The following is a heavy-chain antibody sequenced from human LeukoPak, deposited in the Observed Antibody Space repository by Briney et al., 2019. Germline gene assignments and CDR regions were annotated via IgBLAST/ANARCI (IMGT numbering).Heavy chain of an antibody. CDR2: IYYSGST. V-gene: IGHV4-30-4*01. CDR3: ARAARGDCCLFDY. CDR1: GDSISSGDYY. J-gene: IGHJ4*02. Sequence: PSQTLSLTCTVSGDSISSGDYYWSWLRQPPGKGLEWIGYIYYSGSTNYNPSLKSRVTISVDTSKNQFSLKLSSVTAADTAVYYCARAARGDCCLFDYWGQGTLVTVSS. D-gene: IGHD2-21*02.